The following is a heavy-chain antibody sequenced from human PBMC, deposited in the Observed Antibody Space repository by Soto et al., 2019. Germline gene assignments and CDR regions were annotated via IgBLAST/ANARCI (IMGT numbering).Heavy chain of an antibody. CDR3: ARDGDGRLTKKPYYYKGMDV. J-gene: IGHJ6*02. CDR1: GGSLGSYY. Sequence: PXETLSLPCTVSGGSLGSYYWSWIRQPPGKGLEWIGYVFYTGRANYNASLKSRVSISLDTSNYQFSLKLSSVTAADTAVYYRARDGDGRLTKKPYYYKGMDVWGPGTTVTVSS. CDR2: VFYTGRA. V-gene: IGHV4-59*01. D-gene: IGHD2-21*02.